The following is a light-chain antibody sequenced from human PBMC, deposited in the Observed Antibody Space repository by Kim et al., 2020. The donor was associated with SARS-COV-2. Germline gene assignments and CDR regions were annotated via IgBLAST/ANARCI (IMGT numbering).Light chain of an antibody. CDR3: AAWDDTVNGML. CDR2: SYD. V-gene: IGLV1-44*01. Sequence: GQRVTISCSGSNSNSHVNPVFWYQQLPGAAPKLLIHSYDERPSVVPDRFSGSRSGTSASLAISGLQSEDEADYYCAAWDDTVNGMLFGGGTQLTVL. CDR1: NSNSHVNP. J-gene: IGLJ2*01.